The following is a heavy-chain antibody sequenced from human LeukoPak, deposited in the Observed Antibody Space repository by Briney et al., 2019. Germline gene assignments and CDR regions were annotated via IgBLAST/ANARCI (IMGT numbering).Heavy chain of an antibody. J-gene: IGHJ4*02. CDR1: GDSISSGTYY. V-gene: IGHV4-39*01. D-gene: IGHD1-26*01. CDR3: ARQGLWELPTFDS. Sequence: SETLSLTCTVSGDSISSGTYYGGYIRQPPQKGLVWIGSVYYSGSTYYNPSLKSRVTISVDTSKNQFSLKLSSVTAADTAVYYCARQGLWELPTFDSWGQGTLVSVSS. CDR2: VYYSGST.